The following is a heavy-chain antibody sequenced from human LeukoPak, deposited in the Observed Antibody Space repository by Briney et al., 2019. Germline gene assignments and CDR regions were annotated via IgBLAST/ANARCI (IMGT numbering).Heavy chain of an antibody. CDR3: ARTDRQYSGGTEDY. Sequence: PGGSLRLSCAASGFTVSSNYMSWVRQAPGKGLEWVAVISYDGSNKYYADSVKGRFTISRDNSKNSLYLQMNSLRAEDTAVYYCARTDRQYSGGTEDYWGQGTLVTVSS. V-gene: IGHV3-30-3*01. J-gene: IGHJ4*02. D-gene: IGHD5-12*01. CDR2: ISYDGSNK. CDR1: GFTVSSNY.